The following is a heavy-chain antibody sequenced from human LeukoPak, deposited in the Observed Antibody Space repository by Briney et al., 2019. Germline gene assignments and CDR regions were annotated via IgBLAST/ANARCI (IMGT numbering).Heavy chain of an antibody. D-gene: IGHD3-22*01. CDR3: ARGYYDSSGYSLWGYDY. CDR1: GGSISSGGYC. J-gene: IGHJ4*02. CDR2: IYYSGST. Sequence: SETLSLTCTVSGGSISSGGYCWSWIRQHPGKGLEGIGYIYYSGSTYYNPSLKSRVTISVDTSKNQFSLKLSSVTAADTAVYYCARGYYDSSGYSLWGYDYWGQGTLVTVSS. V-gene: IGHV4-31*03.